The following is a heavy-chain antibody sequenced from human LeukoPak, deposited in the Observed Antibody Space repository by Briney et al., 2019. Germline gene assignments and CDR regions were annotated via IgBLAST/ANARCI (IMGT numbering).Heavy chain of an antibody. V-gene: IGHV3-23*01. CDR2: ISGSGGST. J-gene: IGHJ6*03. CDR3: AKEGPAVPAGYDFWSGYYDYYYYYYTDV. CDR1: GFTFSSYA. Sequence: GGSLRLSCAASGFTFSSYAMSWVRQAPGKGLEWVSAISGSGGSTYYADSVKGRFTISRDNSKNTLYLQMNSLRAEDTAVYYCAKEGPAVPAGYDFWSGYYDYYYYYYTDVWGKGTTVTVSS. D-gene: IGHD3-3*01.